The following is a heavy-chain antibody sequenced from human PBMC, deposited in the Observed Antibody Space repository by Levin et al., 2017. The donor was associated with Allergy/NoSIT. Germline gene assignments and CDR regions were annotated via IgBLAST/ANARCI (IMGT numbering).Heavy chain of an antibody. CDR3: ARGQWLDNY. CDR2: INHSGST. CDR1: GGSFSGYY. V-gene: IGHV4-34*01. Sequence: NSSETLSLTCAVYGGSFSGYYWSWIRQPPGKGLEWIGEINHSGSTNYNPSLKSRVTISVDTSKNQFSLKLSSVTAADTAVYYCARGQWLDNYWGQGTLVTVSS. D-gene: IGHD6-19*01. J-gene: IGHJ4*02.